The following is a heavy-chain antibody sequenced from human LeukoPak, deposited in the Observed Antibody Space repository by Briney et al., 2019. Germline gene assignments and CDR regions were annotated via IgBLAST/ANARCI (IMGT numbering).Heavy chain of an antibody. V-gene: IGHV4-39*01. J-gene: IGHJ6*03. CDR1: GGSISSSSYY. CDR3: ARLPPDQIYYYYYYMDV. Sequence: SETLSLTCTVSGGSISSSSYYWGWIRQPPGKGLEWIGSIYYSGSTYYNPSLKSRVTISVDTSKNQFSLKLSSVTAADTAVYYCARLPPDQIYYYYYYMDVWGKGTTVTVSS. CDR2: IYYSGST.